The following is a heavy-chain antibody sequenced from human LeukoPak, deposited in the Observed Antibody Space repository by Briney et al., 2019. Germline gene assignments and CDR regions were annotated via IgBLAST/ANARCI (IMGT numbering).Heavy chain of an antibody. D-gene: IGHD6-19*01. V-gene: IGHV3-23*01. CDR3: AKDVVPDSGWDLDY. J-gene: IGHJ4*02. Sequence: GGSLRLSCAGSGFTFSTYSMTWVRQGPGKGLEWVSSIYNSGSKTFYAGSVKGRFTISRDNSKNTVYLQMNSLRVEDTAVYYCAKDVVPDSGWDLDYWGQGTLVTVSS. CDR2: IYNSGSKT. CDR1: GFTFSTYS.